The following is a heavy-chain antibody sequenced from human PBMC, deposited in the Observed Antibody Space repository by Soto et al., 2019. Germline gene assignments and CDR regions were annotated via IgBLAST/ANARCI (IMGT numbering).Heavy chain of an antibody. V-gene: IGHV3-23*01. D-gene: IGHD3-10*01. CDR3: AKQQGSGTPYYYSMDV. J-gene: IGHJ6*02. Sequence: GGSLRLSCAASGFSLSNYAMSWVRQAPGKRLEWVSVISVRGVTFTAGAVKDRSTISGDNSKNTLHLEMNSLRGEDTAVYYCAKQQGSGTPYYYSMDVWGQGTTVTVSS. CDR1: GFSLSNYA. CDR2: ISVRGVT.